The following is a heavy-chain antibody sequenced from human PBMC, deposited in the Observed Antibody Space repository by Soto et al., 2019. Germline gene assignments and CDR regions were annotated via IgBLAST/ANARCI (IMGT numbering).Heavy chain of an antibody. D-gene: IGHD3-3*01. V-gene: IGHV3-15*01. CDR3: TTDKRRFLGWLPFDY. J-gene: IGHJ4*02. CDR1: GFTFSNAW. Sequence: GGSLRLSCAASGFTFSNAWMSWVRQAPGKGLEWVGRIKSKTDGGTTDYAAPVKGRFTISRDDSKNTLYLHMNSLKTEDTAVYYCTTDKRRFLGWLPFDYWGPGAMATVSS. CDR2: IKSKTDGGTT.